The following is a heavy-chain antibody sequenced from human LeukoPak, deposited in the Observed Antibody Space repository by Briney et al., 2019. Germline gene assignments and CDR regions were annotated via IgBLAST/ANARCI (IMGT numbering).Heavy chain of an antibody. Sequence: GGSLRLSCPASGFTFSSYAMHWVRQAPGKGLEWVAVISYDGSNKYYADSVKGRFTISRDNSKNTLYLQMNSLRAEDTAVYYCARDSGYVAYFDYWGQGTLVTVSS. CDR2: ISYDGSNK. V-gene: IGHV3-30-3*01. J-gene: IGHJ4*02. CDR1: GFTFSSYA. CDR3: ARDSGYVAYFDY. D-gene: IGHD5-12*01.